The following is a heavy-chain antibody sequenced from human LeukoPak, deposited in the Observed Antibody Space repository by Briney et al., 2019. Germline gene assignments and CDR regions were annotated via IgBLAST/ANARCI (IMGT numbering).Heavy chain of an antibody. Sequence: TGGSLRLSCAASGFTFSSYTLDWVRQAPGQGLEWVSSISGSRTDIYYADSVKGRFTISRDNAKNSLYLQMNSLRAEDTAVYYCTRDYVWFGLDYGGQGTLVTVSS. J-gene: IGHJ4*02. CDR3: TRDYVWFGLDY. CDR1: GFTFSSYT. CDR2: ISGSRTDI. D-gene: IGHD3-16*01. V-gene: IGHV3-21*01.